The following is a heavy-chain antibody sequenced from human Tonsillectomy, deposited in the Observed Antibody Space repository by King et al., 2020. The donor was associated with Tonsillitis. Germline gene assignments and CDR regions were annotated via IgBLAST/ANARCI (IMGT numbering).Heavy chain of an antibody. D-gene: IGHD6-13*01. CDR1: GGSISSSSYY. CDR3: ARPLYSSSFYYFDY. CDR2: IYYSGST. J-gene: IGHJ4*02. Sequence: QLQESGPGLVKPSETLSLTCTVSGGSISSSSYYWGWIRQPPGKGLEWIGNIYYSGSTYYNPSLKSRVTISVDTSKNQFSLKLSSVTAADTAVYYCARPLYSSSFYYFDYWAQGTLVTVSS. V-gene: IGHV4-39*01.